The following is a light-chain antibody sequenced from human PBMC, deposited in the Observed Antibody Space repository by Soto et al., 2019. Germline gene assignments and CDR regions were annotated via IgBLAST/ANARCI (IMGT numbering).Light chain of an antibody. Sequence: QSALTQTASVSGSPGQSITISCTGTSSDVGSWYQQHPGKAPKLMIYEGTKQPSGVSNRFSGSKSGNTASLTISGLQAEDEADYYYCLYAGSNNWVFGGGTKLTVL. CDR3: CLYAGSNNWV. CDR2: EGT. CDR1: SSDVGS. J-gene: IGLJ3*02. V-gene: IGLV2-23*01.